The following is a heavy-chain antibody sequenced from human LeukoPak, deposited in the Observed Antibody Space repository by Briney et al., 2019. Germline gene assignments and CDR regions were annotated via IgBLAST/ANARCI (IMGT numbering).Heavy chain of an antibody. CDR1: GFIFSRYA. V-gene: IGHV3-23*01. J-gene: IGHJ4*02. CDR3: AKEEVGAVAGRFDF. Sequence: GGSLRLSCAASGFIFSRYAMNWVRRAPGKGLEWVSGIGGSGATTYYADSVKGRFTISRDTSKNTLYLQMNSLSAEDTAVYYCAKEEVGAVAGRFDFWGQGTLVTVSS. CDR2: IGGSGATT. D-gene: IGHD6-19*01.